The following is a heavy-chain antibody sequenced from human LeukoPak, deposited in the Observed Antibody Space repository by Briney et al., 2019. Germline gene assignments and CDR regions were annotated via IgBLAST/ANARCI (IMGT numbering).Heavy chain of an antibody. D-gene: IGHD4-17*01. CDR1: GGTFSSYA. Sequence: SVKVSCKASGGTFSSYAISWVRQAPGQGLKWMGGIIPIFGTANYAQKFQGRVTITADESTSTAYMELSSLRSEDTAVYYCAREPYGDRGWFDPWGQGTLVTVSS. CDR3: AREPYGDRGWFDP. J-gene: IGHJ5*02. V-gene: IGHV1-69*13. CDR2: IIPIFGTA.